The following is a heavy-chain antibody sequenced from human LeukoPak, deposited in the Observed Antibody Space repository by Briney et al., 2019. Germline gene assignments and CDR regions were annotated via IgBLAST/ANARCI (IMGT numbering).Heavy chain of an antibody. J-gene: IGHJ4*02. V-gene: IGHV4-38-2*02. CDR3: ARVGSGYYYNPFDY. CDR1: GYSISSGYY. Sequence: KPSETLSLTCTVSGYSISSGYYWGWIRQPPGKGLEWIGSIYHSGSTYYNPSLKSRVTISVDTSKNQFSLKLSSVTAADTAVYYCARVGSGYYYNPFDYWGQGTLVTVSS. D-gene: IGHD3-22*01. CDR2: IYHSGST.